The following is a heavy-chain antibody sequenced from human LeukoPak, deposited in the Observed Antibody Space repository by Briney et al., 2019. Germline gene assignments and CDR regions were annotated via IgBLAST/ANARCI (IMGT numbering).Heavy chain of an antibody. D-gene: IGHD3-9*01. Sequence: TGGSLRLSCAASGFTFSSYGMHWVRQAPGKGLEWVAVIWYDGSNKYYADSVKGRFTISRDNSKNTLYLQMNSLRAEDTAVYYCARFDYPVYYYGMDVWGQGTTVTVSS. CDR3: ARFDYPVYYYGMDV. J-gene: IGHJ6*02. CDR1: GFTFSSYG. CDR2: IWYDGSNK. V-gene: IGHV3-33*01.